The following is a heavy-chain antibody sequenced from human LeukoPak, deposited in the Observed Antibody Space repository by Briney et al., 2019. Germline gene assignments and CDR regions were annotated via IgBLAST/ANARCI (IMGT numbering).Heavy chain of an antibody. CDR2: INTNTGNP. CDR1: GYTFTSYA. CDR3: ARHSSHYYDSSGYYLGHGDY. Sequence: GASVKVSCKASGYTFTSYAMNWVRQAPGQGLEWMGWINTNTGNPTYAQGFTGRFVFSLDTSVSTAYLQISSLKAEDTAVYYCARHSSHYYDSSGYYLGHGDYWGQGTLVTVSS. J-gene: IGHJ4*02. V-gene: IGHV7-4-1*02. D-gene: IGHD3-22*01.